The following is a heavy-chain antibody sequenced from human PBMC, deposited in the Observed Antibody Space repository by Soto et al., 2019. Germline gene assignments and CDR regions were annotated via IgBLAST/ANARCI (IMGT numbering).Heavy chain of an antibody. D-gene: IGHD2-2*02. CDR1: GYTFTSYD. Sequence: QVQLVQSGAEVKKPGASVKVSCKASGYTFTSYDINWVRQATGQGLEWMGWMNPNSGNTGYAQKFQGRVTMTRNTSISTAYMELSSLRSDDTAVYYCARGEGYCSSTSCYIYYMDVWGKGTTVTVSS. V-gene: IGHV1-8*01. CDR2: MNPNSGNT. J-gene: IGHJ6*03. CDR3: ARGEGYCSSTSCYIYYMDV.